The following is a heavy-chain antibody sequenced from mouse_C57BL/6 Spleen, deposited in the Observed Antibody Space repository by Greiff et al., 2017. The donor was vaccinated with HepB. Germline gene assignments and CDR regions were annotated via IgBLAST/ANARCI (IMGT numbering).Heavy chain of an antibody. CDR2: IYPGDGDT. J-gene: IGHJ2*01. CDR3: EGYYYGSSYVGFDY. V-gene: IGHV1-80*01. CDR1: GYAFSSYW. D-gene: IGHD1-1*01. Sequence: VQLQQSGAELVKPGASVKISCKASGYAFSSYWMNWVKQRPGKGLEWIGQIYPGDGDTNYNGKFKGKATLTADKSSSTAYMQLSSLTSEDSAVYFCEGYYYGSSYVGFDYWGQGTTLTVSS.